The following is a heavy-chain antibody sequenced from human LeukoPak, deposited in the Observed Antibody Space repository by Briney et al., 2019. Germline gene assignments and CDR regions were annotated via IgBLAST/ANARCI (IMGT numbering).Heavy chain of an antibody. Sequence: PSETLSLTCTVSGGSISSGSYYWSWIRQPAGKGLEWIGRIYTSGSTNYNPSLKSRVTVSVDTSKNQFSLKLSSVTAADTAVYYCAREPSVAFMIDLPHDAFDIWGQGTMVTVSS. J-gene: IGHJ3*02. CDR3: AREPSVAFMIDLPHDAFDI. D-gene: IGHD3-22*01. CDR2: IYTSGST. V-gene: IGHV4-61*02. CDR1: GGSISSGSYY.